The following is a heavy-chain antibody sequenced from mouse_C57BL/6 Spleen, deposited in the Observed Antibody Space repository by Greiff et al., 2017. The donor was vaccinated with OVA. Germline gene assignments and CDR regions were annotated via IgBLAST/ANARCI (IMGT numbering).Heavy chain of an antibody. Sequence: EVMLVESGGGLVKPGGSLKLSCAASGFTFSSYAMSWVRQTPEKRLEWVATISAGGSSTYYPDNVKGRFTISRDNAKNNLYLQMSHLKSEDTAMYYCARDTTVVAYYAMDYWGQGTSVTVSA. D-gene: IGHD1-1*01. CDR3: ARDTTVVAYYAMDY. J-gene: IGHJ4*01. CDR2: ISAGGSST. V-gene: IGHV5-4*01. CDR1: GFTFSSYA.